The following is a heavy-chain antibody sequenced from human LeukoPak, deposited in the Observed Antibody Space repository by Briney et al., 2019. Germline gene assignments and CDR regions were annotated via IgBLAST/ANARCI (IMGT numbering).Heavy chain of an antibody. D-gene: IGHD3-16*01. Sequence: GESLQISCKSSGSSITSYWIGWVRQLPGKGLEWMGIIYPGDSDTRYSPSFQGQVTISADNSTAYLQWSSLKASDTAMYYCARGVGGKQFDFWGQGTLVTVSS. CDR3: ARGVGGKQFDF. CDR1: GSSITSYW. CDR2: IYPGDSDT. J-gene: IGHJ4*02. V-gene: IGHV5-51*01.